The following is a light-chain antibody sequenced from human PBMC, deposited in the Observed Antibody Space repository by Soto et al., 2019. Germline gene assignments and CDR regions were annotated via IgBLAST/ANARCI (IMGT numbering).Light chain of an antibody. Sequence: QSALTQPASVSGSPGQSFTISCTGTSSDVGNYNLVSWYQQHPGKAPKLMIYEDSQRPSGVSIRFSGSKSVNTASLTISGLQAEDEADYYCCSCATSSTSVVFGGGTKLTVL. J-gene: IGLJ2*01. CDR3: CSCATSSTSVV. V-gene: IGLV2-23*01. CDR1: SSDVGNYNL. CDR2: EDS.